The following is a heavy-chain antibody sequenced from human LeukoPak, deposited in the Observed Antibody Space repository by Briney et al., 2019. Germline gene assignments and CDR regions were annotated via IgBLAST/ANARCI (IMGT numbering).Heavy chain of an antibody. Sequence: SETLSLTCAVYGGSFSGYYWSWIRQPPGKGLEWIGEINHTGGTNYNPSLKSRVTISVDTSKNQFSLKLSSVTAADTAVYYCARSGGYLDLWGRGTLVTVSS. V-gene: IGHV4-34*01. CDR3: ARSGGYLDL. CDR2: INHTGGT. CDR1: GGSFSGYY. D-gene: IGHD3-10*01. J-gene: IGHJ2*01.